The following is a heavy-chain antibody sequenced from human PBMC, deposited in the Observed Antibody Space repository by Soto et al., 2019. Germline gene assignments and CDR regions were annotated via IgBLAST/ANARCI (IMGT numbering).Heavy chain of an antibody. J-gene: IGHJ4*02. CDR2: IKSKSDGGTT. V-gene: IGHV3-15*07. D-gene: IGHD6-19*01. CDR3: TIAPHWLVRTFDY. Sequence: EVQLVESGGGLVEPGGSLRLSCVDSAFTFTHAWMNWVRQAPGKGLEWVGRIKSKSDGGTTDYAAPVKGRFTVSRDDSKNTLYLQMDSLKTEDTAMYYCTIAPHWLVRTFDYWGQGTLVTVSS. CDR1: AFTFTHAW.